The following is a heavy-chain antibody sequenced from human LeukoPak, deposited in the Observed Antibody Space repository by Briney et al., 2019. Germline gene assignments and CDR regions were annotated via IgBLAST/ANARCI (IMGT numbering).Heavy chain of an antibody. V-gene: IGHV5-10-1*01. CDR1: GYSFTSYW. Sequence: GESLQISCKGSGYSFTSYWISWVRQMPGKGLEWMGKIDPSDSYTQYSPSFQGHVTISADKSISTAYLQWSSLKASDTAMYYCARHSQYSSGSDYWGQGTLVTVSS. D-gene: IGHD6-25*01. J-gene: IGHJ4*02. CDR3: ARHSQYSSGSDY. CDR2: IDPSDSYT.